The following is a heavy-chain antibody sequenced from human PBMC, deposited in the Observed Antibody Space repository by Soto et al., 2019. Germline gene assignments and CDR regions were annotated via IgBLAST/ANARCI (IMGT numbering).Heavy chain of an antibody. CDR1: GFTFSSYS. Sequence: GGSLRLSCAASGFTFSSYSMNWVRQTPGKGLEWVSYISSSGSSIYYADSVRGRFTISRDNAKNSLYLQMSSLRAEDTAVYYCAARFDYWGQGILVTVSS. CDR2: ISSSGSSI. J-gene: IGHJ4*02. CDR3: AARFDY. V-gene: IGHV3-48*01.